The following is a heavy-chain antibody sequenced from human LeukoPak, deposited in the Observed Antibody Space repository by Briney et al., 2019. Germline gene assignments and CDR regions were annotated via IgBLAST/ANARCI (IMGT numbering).Heavy chain of an antibody. V-gene: IGHV4-59*01. CDR3: ARDRTLVPPYYYYYGMDV. CDR2: IYYSGST. J-gene: IGHJ6*02. CDR1: GGSISSYY. D-gene: IGHD6-13*01. Sequence: SETLSFTCTVSGGSISSYYWSWIRQPPGKGLEWIGCIYYSGSTNYNPSLKSRVTISVDTSKNQFSLKLSSVTAADTAVYYCARDRTLVPPYYYYYGMDVWGQGTTVTVSS.